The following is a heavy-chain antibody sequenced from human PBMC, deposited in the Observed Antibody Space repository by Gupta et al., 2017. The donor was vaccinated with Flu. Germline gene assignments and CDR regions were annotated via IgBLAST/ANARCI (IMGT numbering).Heavy chain of an antibody. Sequence: AMHWVRQAPGQRLEWMGWINAGNGNTKYSQKFQGRVTITRDTSASTAYMELSSLRSEDTAVYYCATLCGGDCYSSDYWGQGTLVTVSS. CDR1: A. V-gene: IGHV1-3*01. CDR2: INAGNGNT. J-gene: IGHJ4*02. D-gene: IGHD2-21*01. CDR3: ATLCGGDCYSSDY.